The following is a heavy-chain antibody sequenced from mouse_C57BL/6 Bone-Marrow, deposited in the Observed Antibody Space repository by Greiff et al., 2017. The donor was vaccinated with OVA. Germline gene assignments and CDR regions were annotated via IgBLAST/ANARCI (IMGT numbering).Heavy chain of an antibody. V-gene: IGHV1-50*01. CDR3: ARTCNEGFAY. J-gene: IGHJ3*01. Sequence: VKLQQPGAELVKPGASVKLSCKASGYTFTSYWMQWVKQRPGQGLEWIGEIDPSDSYTNYNQKFKGKATLTVDTSSSTAYMQLSSLTSEDSAVYYCARTCNEGFAYWGQGTLVTVSA. CDR2: IDPSDSYT. CDR1: GYTFTSYW. D-gene: IGHD6-5*01.